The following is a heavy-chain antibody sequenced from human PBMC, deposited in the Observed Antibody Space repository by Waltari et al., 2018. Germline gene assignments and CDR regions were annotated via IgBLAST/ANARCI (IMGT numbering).Heavy chain of an antibody. Sequence: QVQLVQSGAEVKKPGSSVKVSCKASGGTFCSYAISWVRQAPGQGLEWMGGIIPILGIANYAQKLQGRVTMTRDTSSSTAYMELSRLRADDTAVYYCARWRSDYQRWGQGTLVTVSS. CDR3: ARWRSDYQR. D-gene: IGHD4-17*01. CDR1: GGTFCSYA. J-gene: IGHJ4*02. CDR2: IIPILGIA. V-gene: IGHV1-69*04.